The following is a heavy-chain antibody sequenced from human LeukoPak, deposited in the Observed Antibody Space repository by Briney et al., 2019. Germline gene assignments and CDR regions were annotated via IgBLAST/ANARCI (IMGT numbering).Heavy chain of an antibody. CDR2: IYYSGST. CDR3: ARVFRRGVVADY. J-gene: IGHJ4*02. Sequence: PSETLSLTCTVSGGSISSYYWSWIRQPPGKGLEWIGYIYYSGSTNYNPSLKSRVTISVDTSKNQFSLKLSSVTAADTAVYYCARVFRRGVVADYWGQGTLVTDSS. V-gene: IGHV4-59*01. D-gene: IGHD3-3*01. CDR1: GGSISSYY.